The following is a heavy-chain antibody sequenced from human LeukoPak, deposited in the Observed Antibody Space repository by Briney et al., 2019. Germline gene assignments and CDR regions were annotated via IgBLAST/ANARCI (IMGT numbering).Heavy chain of an antibody. Sequence: SETLSLTCAVYGGSFSGYYWSWIRQPPGKGLEWIGEINHSGSTNYNPSLKSRVTISVDTSKNQFSLKLSSVTAADTAVYYCARVHYDYVWGSYRYRRTFDYWGQGTLVTVSS. CDR1: GGSFSGYY. CDR3: ARVHYDYVWGSYRYRRTFDY. D-gene: IGHD3-16*02. J-gene: IGHJ4*02. CDR2: INHSGST. V-gene: IGHV4-34*01.